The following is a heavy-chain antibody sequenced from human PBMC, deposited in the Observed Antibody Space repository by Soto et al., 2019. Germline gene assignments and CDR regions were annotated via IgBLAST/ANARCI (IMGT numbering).Heavy chain of an antibody. J-gene: IGHJ5*02. CDR2: IYYSGST. D-gene: IGHD2-2*01. CDR1: GGSSGSGGDY. Sequence: PSETLSLTCTVSGGSSGSGGDYWSWIRQHPGKGLEWIGYIYYSGSTYYNPSLKSRVTISVDTSKNQFSLKLSSVTAADTAVYYCARGRVVPAAIGVGNWFDPWGQGTLVTVPQ. CDR3: ARGRVVPAAIGVGNWFDP. V-gene: IGHV4-31*03.